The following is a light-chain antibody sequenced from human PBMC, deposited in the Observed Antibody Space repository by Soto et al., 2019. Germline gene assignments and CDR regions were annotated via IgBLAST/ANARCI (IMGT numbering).Light chain of an antibody. CDR3: QSYDSSPSGYV. CDR2: ANS. V-gene: IGLV1-40*01. CDR1: SSNIGAGYD. Sequence: QSVLTQPPSVSGAPGQRVTISCTGSSSNIGAGYDVHWYQQLPGTAPKLLIYANSNRPAGVPDRFSASKSGTSASLAITGLQAEDEADYYCQSYDSSPSGYVFGTGTKVTAL. J-gene: IGLJ1*01.